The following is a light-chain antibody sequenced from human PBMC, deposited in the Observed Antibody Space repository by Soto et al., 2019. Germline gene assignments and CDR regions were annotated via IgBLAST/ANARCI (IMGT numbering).Light chain of an antibody. V-gene: IGKV3D-15*01. Sequence: EIVMTQSPATLSVSPGERATLSCRASQSVRSNLAWYQQKPGQAPRLLIYGASMRATGIPDRFSGSGSGTDFTLTISGLEPEDFAVYYCQQRINWITFGQGARLE. J-gene: IGKJ5*01. CDR1: QSVRSN. CDR2: GAS. CDR3: QQRINWIT.